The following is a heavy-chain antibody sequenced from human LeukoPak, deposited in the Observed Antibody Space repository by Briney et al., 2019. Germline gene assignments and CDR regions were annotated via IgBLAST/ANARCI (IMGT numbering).Heavy chain of an antibody. D-gene: IGHD6-13*01. CDR2: ITWNGGKK. V-gene: IGHV3-9*01. Sequence: GGSLRLSRAASGFTFDDYAMHWVRQAPGKGLEWVSGITWNGGKKNYADSVRGRFTISRDNAKNSLNLQMNSLSAEDTALYYCAKDGGISWPYYLDYWGGGTLVIVSS. CDR1: GFTFDDYA. CDR3: AKDGGISWPYYLDY. J-gene: IGHJ4*02.